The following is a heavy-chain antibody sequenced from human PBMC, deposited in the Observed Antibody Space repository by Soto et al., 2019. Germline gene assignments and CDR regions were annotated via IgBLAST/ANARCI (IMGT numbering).Heavy chain of an antibody. CDR2: IYSGGTI. J-gene: IGHJ2*01. V-gene: IGHV3-53*03. D-gene: IGHD1-1*01. CDR3: AEDGIRGTVPVSAFLLNRSSDL. Sequence: GKGLEWVSVIYSGGTIYYADSVKGRFTISRDNAKNSLYLQMNSLRDEDTVLFFQAEDGIRGTVPVSAFLLNRSSDL.